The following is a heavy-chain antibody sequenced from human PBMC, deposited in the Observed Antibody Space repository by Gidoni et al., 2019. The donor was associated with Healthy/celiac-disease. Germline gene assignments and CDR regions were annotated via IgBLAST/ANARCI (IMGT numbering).Heavy chain of an antibody. V-gene: IGHV4-34*01. Sequence: QVQLQQWGAGLFKPSETLSLTCAVYGRSFSGYYWRWLRQPPGKGLVWIGEINHSGSTNYNPSLKSRVTISVDTSKNQVSLKLSSVTAADTAVYYCARGGPYYYYYYGMDVWGQGTTVTVSS. CDR2: INHSGST. CDR3: ARGGPYYYYYYGMDV. J-gene: IGHJ6*02. CDR1: GRSFSGYY.